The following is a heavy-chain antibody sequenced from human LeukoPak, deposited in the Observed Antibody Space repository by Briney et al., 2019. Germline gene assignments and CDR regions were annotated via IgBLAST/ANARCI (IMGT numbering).Heavy chain of an antibody. CDR2: IYYDGRN. V-gene: IGHV4-39*01. Sequence: PSETLSLTRTVSGGSISSSSHYWGWIRQPPGKGLEWIGSIYYDGRNYYNPSLKSRATISADTSKNQFSLKLSSVTAADTAVYYCARLSPIWWFYWGQGTLVTVSS. CDR3: ARLSPIWWFY. J-gene: IGHJ4*02. D-gene: IGHD2-21*01. CDR1: GGSISSSSHY.